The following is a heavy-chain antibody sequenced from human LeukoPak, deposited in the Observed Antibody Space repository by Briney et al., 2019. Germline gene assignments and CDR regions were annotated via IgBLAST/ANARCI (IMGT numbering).Heavy chain of an antibody. CDR3: ARLRFYDSTGYSPGHYMDV. V-gene: IGHV4-4*07. CDR2: LYPGVSP. Sequence: PSETLSLTCTGSGGPIYSYYWSWIRQTAGKGLEWIGRLYPGVSPNYNPSLKSRVTMSVDTSKKQFALKLNTVTAADTAVYYCARLRFYDSTGYSPGHYMDVWGKGTTVTVSS. D-gene: IGHD3-22*01. J-gene: IGHJ6*03. CDR1: GGPIYSYY.